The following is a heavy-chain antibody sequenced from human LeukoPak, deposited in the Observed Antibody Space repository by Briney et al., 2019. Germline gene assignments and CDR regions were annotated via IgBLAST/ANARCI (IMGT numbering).Heavy chain of an antibody. Sequence: GGSLRLSCAASAFTFTNYAMHWVRQAPGKGLEWVAVISYDGTNENYADSVKGRFTVSRDNSKNTLYLQMNSLRAEDTAMYYCARVPVLRLGELLLDAFDMWGQGTMVTVSS. V-gene: IGHV3-30-3*01. D-gene: IGHD3-10*01. CDR2: ISYDGTNE. CDR3: ARVPVLRLGELLLDAFDM. J-gene: IGHJ3*02. CDR1: AFTFTNYA.